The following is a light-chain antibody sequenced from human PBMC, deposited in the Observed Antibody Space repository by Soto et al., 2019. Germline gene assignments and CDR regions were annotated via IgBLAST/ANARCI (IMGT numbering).Light chain of an antibody. CDR2: EVS. J-gene: IGLJ1*01. Sequence: QSALTQPASVSGSPGQSITISCTGTSTDVGAYNYVSWYQQHPGKAPKLIIYEVSNRPSVLSNRFSGSKSGNTASLTISGLQAEDEADYYCSTYTSSITPYVFGTGTKLTVL. V-gene: IGLV2-14*01. CDR3: STYTSSITPYV. CDR1: STDVGAYNY.